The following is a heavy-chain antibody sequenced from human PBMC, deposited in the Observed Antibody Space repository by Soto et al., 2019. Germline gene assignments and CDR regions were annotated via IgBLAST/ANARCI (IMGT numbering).Heavy chain of an antibody. Sequence: QVHLMQSGAEVKKPGSSVKVSCKASGGTFDSDAITWVRQAPGQGLEWVGRIIPIFGTTNYAKNLQGRVTISADKSTLTSYMELHSLTSDDTALYYCARDRTDSGYYTNWLDPWGQGTQVTVSS. D-gene: IGHD3-22*01. CDR3: ARDRTDSGYYTNWLDP. J-gene: IGHJ5*02. CDR2: IIPIFGTT. CDR1: GGTFDSDA. V-gene: IGHV1-69*06.